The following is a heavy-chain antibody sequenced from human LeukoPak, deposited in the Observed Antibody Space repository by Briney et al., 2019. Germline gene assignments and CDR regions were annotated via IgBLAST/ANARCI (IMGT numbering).Heavy chain of an antibody. CDR2: INPNSGST. CDR3: ARGPSAEDY. J-gene: IGHJ4*02. CDR1: GYTFIGYY. Sequence: ASVKVSCKASGYTFIGYYIHWVRQAPGQGLEWMGWINPNSGSTIYAQNFQGRVTMTRDTSITTVYMELSSLRSDDTAVYYCARGPSAEDYWGQGTLVTVSS. V-gene: IGHV1-2*02.